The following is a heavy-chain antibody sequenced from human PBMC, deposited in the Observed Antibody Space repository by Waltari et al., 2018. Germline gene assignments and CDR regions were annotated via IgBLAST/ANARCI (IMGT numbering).Heavy chain of an antibody. CDR1: GGSISSYY. J-gene: IGHJ4*02. Sequence: QVQLQESGPGLVKPSETLSLTCTVSGGSISSYYWSWIRQPPGKGLEWIGYIYYSGSTNYNPSLKSRVTISVDTSKNQFSLKLSSVTAADTAVYYCARGGDFWSGYYCLDYWGQGTLVTVSS. V-gene: IGHV4-59*01. D-gene: IGHD3-3*01. CDR2: IYYSGST. CDR3: ARGGDFWSGYYCLDY.